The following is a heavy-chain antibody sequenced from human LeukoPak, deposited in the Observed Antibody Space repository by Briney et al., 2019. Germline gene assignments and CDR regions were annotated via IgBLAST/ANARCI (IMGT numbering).Heavy chain of an antibody. J-gene: IGHJ4*02. D-gene: IGHD3-3*01. CDR2: IYDTGIT. CDR1: GGSISSYY. Sequence: PSETLSLTCTVSGGSISSYYWSWIRQPPGKGLEWIGYIYDTGITNYNPSLKSRVTISVDTSENQFSLKLSSVTAADTAVYYCARGTILTYYFDYWGQGTLVTVSS. CDR3: ARGTILTYYFDY. V-gene: IGHV4-59*08.